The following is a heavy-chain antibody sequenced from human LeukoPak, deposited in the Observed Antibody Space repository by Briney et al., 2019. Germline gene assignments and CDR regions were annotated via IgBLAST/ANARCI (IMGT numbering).Heavy chain of an antibody. CDR3: ARDRLRIFGVVTYMFDY. Sequence: PGGSLRLSCAASVLTFSDYYMSWIRQAPGKGLEWVSYISSSGSTIYYADSVKGRFTISRDNAKNSLYLQMNSLRAEDTAVYYCARDRLRIFGVVTYMFDYWGQGTLVTVSS. J-gene: IGHJ4*02. CDR1: VLTFSDYY. CDR2: ISSSGSTI. D-gene: IGHD3-3*01. V-gene: IGHV3-11*01.